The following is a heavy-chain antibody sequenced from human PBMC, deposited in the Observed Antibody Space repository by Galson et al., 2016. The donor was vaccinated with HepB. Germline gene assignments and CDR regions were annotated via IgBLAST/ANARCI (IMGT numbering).Heavy chain of an antibody. CDR3: SRDLWDTVVVPSAPGLNWFDP. J-gene: IGHJ5*02. Sequence: SLRLSCAASGFTFNNYWMSWVRQAPGKGLEWVATIKGDGSDKYYVDSVKGSVTISRDNAHTSVYLQMNSLRAEDTGLYYCSRDLWDTVVVPSAPGLNWFDPWGQGTLVSVSS. D-gene: IGHD2-2*01. CDR1: GFTFNNYW. V-gene: IGHV3-7*03. CDR2: IKGDGSDK.